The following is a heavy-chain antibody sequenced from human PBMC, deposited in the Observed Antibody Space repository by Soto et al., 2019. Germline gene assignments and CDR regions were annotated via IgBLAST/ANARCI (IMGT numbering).Heavy chain of an antibody. Sequence: EVQLVESGGGLVQPGGSLRLSCAASGFTFSSYSMNWVRQAPGKGLEWVSYISSSSSTIYYADSVKGRFTISGDDAKNSLYMQMYSVRAEDTAVYYCARFRDGSYFYLWGRGTLVTVSS. CDR3: ARFRDGSYFYL. V-gene: IGHV3-48*01. CDR1: GFTFSSYS. J-gene: IGHJ2*01. CDR2: ISSSSSTI. D-gene: IGHD6-25*01.